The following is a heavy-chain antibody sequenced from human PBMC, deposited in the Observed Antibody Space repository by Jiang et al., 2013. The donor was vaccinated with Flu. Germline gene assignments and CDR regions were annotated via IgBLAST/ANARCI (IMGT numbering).Heavy chain of an antibody. CDR2: IIPILGIA. J-gene: IGHJ6*02. CDR1: GGTFSSYT. V-gene: IGHV1-69*04. CDR3: ARDLRYLSYYYYGMDV. D-gene: IGHD4-17*01. Sequence: GAEVKKPGSSVKVSCKASGGTFSSYTISWVRQAPGQGLEWMGRIIPILGIANYAQKFQGRVTITADKSTSTAYMELSSLRSEDTAVYYCARDLRYLSYYYYGMDVVGPRDHGHRLL.